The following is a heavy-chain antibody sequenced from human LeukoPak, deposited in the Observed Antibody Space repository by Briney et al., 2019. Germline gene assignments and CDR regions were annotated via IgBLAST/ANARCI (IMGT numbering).Heavy chain of an antibody. CDR2: MDYSGST. CDR1: GGSLSSSIYY. J-gene: IGHJ4*02. CDR3: ARTGGGVDY. V-gene: IGHV4-39*07. Sequence: PSETLSLTCTVSGGSLSSSIYYWGWIRQPPGKGLEWIGIMDYSGSTYYNPSLKSRGTISVDTSKNQFSLKLSSVTAADTAVYYCARTGGGVDYWGQGTLVTVSS. D-gene: IGHD1-14*01.